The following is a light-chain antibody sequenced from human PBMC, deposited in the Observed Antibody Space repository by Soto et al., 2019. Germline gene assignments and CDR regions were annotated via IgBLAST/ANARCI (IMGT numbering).Light chain of an antibody. CDR1: QSISSY. CDR3: QQSFSAPWT. Sequence: DIQMTQSPSSLSASVGDRVTITCRASQSISSYLNWYQQKPGKVTKLLIYAASSLQGGVPSRFSGSGSGTDFTLTISSLQPEDFATYYCQQSFSAPWTFGQGTKVDIK. J-gene: IGKJ1*01. CDR2: AAS. V-gene: IGKV1-39*01.